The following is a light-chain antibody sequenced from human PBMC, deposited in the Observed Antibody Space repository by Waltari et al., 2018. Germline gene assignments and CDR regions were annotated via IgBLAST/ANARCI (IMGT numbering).Light chain of an antibody. CDR2: DAS. CDR1: QTINNY. Sequence: EIVLTQSPATLSLSPGERATLSCRASQTINNYLAWYQQRPGQAPRLLIYDASTRATGIPARFSGSGSGTDFTLTISSLEPEDFAIYYCQRRSNWPPTLTFGGGTKAEIK. J-gene: IGKJ4*01. CDR3: QRRSNWPPTLT. V-gene: IGKV3-11*01.